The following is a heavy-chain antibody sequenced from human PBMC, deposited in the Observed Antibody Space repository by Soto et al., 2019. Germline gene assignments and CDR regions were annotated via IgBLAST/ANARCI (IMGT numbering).Heavy chain of an antibody. D-gene: IGHD3-3*01. CDR1: GGSISSYY. J-gene: IGHJ1*01. CDR3: ASLVSLFGVVSTSYFQH. V-gene: IGHV4-59*01. Sequence: PSETLSLTCTVSGGSISSYYWSWIRQPPGKGLEWIGYIYYSGSTNYNPSLKSRVTISVDTSKNQFSLKLSSVTAADTAVYYCASLVSLFGVVSTSYFQHWGQGTLVTVSS. CDR2: IYYSGST.